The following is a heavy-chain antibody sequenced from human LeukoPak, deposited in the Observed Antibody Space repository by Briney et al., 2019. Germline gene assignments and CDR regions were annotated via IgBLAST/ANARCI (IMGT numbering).Heavy chain of an antibody. CDR2: MNPNSGNT. CDR3: ASLYYDSSGYYYEGN. V-gene: IGHV1-8*03. J-gene: IGHJ4*02. Sequence: ASVKVSCKASGYTFTSYDINWVRQATGQGLEWMGWMNPNSGNTGYAQKFQGRVTITRNTSISTAYMELSSLGSEDTAVYYCASLYYDSSGYYYEGNWGQGTLVTVSS. CDR1: GYTFTSYD. D-gene: IGHD3-22*01.